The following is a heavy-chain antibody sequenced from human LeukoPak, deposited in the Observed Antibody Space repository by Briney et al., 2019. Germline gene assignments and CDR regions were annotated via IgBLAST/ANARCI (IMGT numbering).Heavy chain of an antibody. D-gene: IGHD1-26*01. CDR1: GFTFSSYS. V-gene: IGHV3-21*06. J-gene: IGHJ4*02. CDR2: ISSSSSYI. CDR3: ARIIGISGTYPTDY. Sequence: GGSLRLSCAASGFTFSSYSMNWVRQAPGKGLEWVSSISSSSSYIYYADSMKGRFIISRDNARNSLYLEMNSLRAEDTAVYYCARIIGISGTYPTDYWGQGTLVTVSS.